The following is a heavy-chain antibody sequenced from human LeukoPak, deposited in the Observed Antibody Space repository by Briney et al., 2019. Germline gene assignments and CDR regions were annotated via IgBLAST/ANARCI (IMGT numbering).Heavy chain of an antibody. CDR2: ISSSSSYT. Sequence: GGSLRLSCAASGFTFSDYYMSWIRQAPGKGLEWVSYISSSSSYTNYADSVKGRFTISRDNAKNSLCLQMNSLRAEDTAVYYCARGSPGGSTSCYADYWGQGTLVTVSS. V-gene: IGHV3-11*06. J-gene: IGHJ4*02. CDR1: GFTFSDYY. D-gene: IGHD2-2*01. CDR3: ARGSPGGSTSCYADY.